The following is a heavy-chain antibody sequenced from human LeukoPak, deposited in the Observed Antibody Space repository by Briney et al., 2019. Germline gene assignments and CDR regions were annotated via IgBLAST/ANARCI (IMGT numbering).Heavy chain of an antibody. CDR2: ISESGGNT. J-gene: IGHJ4*02. D-gene: IGHD3-3*01. CDR1: GFTFSSYA. V-gene: IGHV3-23*01. Sequence: PGGSLRLSCAAFGFTFSSYAMSWVRQAPGRGLDWVSGISESGGNTYYADSVKGRFTISRDNSKNTLYLQMNSLRAEDTALYYCAKTISVRRYFDYWGQGTLVTVSS. CDR3: AKTISVRRYFDY.